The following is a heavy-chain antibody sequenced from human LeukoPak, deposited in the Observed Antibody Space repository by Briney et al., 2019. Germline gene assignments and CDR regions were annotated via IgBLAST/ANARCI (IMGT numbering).Heavy chain of an antibody. J-gene: IGHJ6*02. V-gene: IGHV4-34*01. CDR2: INRSGST. D-gene: IGHD1-14*01. Sequence: SETLSLTCAVYGGSFSGYYWSWIRQPPGKGLEWIGEINRSGSTNYNPSLKSRVTISVDTSKNQFSLKLSSVTAADTAVYYCARNKGKPRARSYYYYYGMDVWGQGTTVTASS. CDR3: ARNKGKPRARSYYYYYGMDV. CDR1: GGSFSGYY.